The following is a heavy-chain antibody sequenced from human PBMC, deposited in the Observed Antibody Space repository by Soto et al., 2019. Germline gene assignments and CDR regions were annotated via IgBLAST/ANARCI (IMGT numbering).Heavy chain of an antibody. CDR2: ISAYNGNT. D-gene: IGHD4-17*01. Sequence: ASVKVSCKASGYTFTSYGISWVRQAPGQGLEWMGWISAYNGNTNYAQKLQGRVTMTTDTSTSTAYMELRSLRSDDTAVYYCARVNDGDLVRGMYYFDYWGQGTLVTVSS. J-gene: IGHJ4*02. V-gene: IGHV1-18*01. CDR3: ARVNDGDLVRGMYYFDY. CDR1: GYTFTSYG.